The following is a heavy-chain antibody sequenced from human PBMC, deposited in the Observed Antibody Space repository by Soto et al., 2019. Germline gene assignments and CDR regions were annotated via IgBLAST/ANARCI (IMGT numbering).Heavy chain of an antibody. V-gene: IGHV3-23*01. J-gene: IGHJ6*02. CDR1: GFTFSSYA. CDR2: ISGSGGST. Sequence: GGSLRLSCAASGFTFSSYAMSWVRQAPGKGLEWVSAISGSGGSTYYADSVKGRFTISRDNSKNTLYLQMNSLRAEETAVYYCAKGLGQGYYYYGMDVWCQGTTVTVS. CDR3: AKGLGQGYYYYGMDV. D-gene: IGHD1-26*01.